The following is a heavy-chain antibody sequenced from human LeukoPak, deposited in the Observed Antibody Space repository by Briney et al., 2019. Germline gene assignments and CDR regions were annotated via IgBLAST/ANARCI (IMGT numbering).Heavy chain of an antibody. CDR2: IRHSGTT. V-gene: IGHV4-59*01. D-gene: IGHD4-17*01. J-gene: IGHJ4*02. Sequence: SETLSLTCTVSGGSISSYYWGWIRQPPGKGLEWIGTIRHSGTTYYNPSLKSRVTISIDSSKNQFSLKLTSVTAADTAVYYCARLGNYGAMGYWGQGTLVTVSS. CDR1: GGSISSYY. CDR3: ARLGNYGAMGY.